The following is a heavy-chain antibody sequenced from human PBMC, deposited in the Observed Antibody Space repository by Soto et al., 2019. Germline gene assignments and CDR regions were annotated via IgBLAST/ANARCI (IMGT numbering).Heavy chain of an antibody. V-gene: IGHV1-18*01. J-gene: IGHJ5*02. CDR3: ARVRWEYQPWHWFDP. D-gene: IGHD2-2*01. CDR2: ISAYNGNT. Sequence: APVKVSGKASGYTFTSYGISWVRHTPGQGLEWMGWISAYNGNTNYAQKLQGRVTMTTDTSTSTAYMELRSLRSDDTAVYYCARVRWEYQPWHWFDPWGQGTLLTV. CDR1: GYTFTSYG.